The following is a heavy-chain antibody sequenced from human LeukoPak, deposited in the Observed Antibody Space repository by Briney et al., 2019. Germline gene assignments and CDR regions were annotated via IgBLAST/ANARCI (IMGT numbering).Heavy chain of an antibody. CDR3: ARQRRSGGGFIDY. V-gene: IGHV4-39*01. CDR1: GGSISSSSYY. Sequence: NPSETLSLTCTVSGGSISSSSYYWGWIRQPPGKGLEWIGSIYYSGSTYYNPSLKSRVTISVDTSKNQFSLDLSSVTAADTAVYYCARQRRSGGGFIDYWGQGTLVTVSS. D-gene: IGHD3-16*01. CDR2: IYYSGST. J-gene: IGHJ4*02.